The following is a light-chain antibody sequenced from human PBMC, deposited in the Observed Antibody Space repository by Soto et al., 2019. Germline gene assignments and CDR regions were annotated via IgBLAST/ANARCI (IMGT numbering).Light chain of an antibody. J-gene: IGLJ2*01. CDR2: ECS. V-gene: IGLV2-23*01. CDR1: SSDVGSYNL. CDR3: CSYAGSSVA. Sequence: QSALTQPASVSGSPGQSITISCTGTSSDVGSYNLVSWYQQHPGKAPKLMIYECSKRPSGVSNRFSGSKSGNTASLTISGLQAEDEADYYCCSYAGSSVAFGGGTKLTVL.